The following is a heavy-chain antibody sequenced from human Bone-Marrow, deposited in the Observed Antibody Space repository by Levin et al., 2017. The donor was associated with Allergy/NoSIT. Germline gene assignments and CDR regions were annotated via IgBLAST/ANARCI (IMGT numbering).Heavy chain of an antibody. Sequence: PSETLSLTCTVSGDSISSDLYYWTWIRQPAGKGLEWIGRISTRGSTSYNPSLESRVTISVDTSRKQFSLRLSSVTAADTAVYYCARELLRDDYFDFWGQGSLVTVS. CDR2: ISTRGST. CDR1: GDSISSDLYY. CDR3: ARELLRDDYFDF. J-gene: IGHJ4*02. V-gene: IGHV4-61*02.